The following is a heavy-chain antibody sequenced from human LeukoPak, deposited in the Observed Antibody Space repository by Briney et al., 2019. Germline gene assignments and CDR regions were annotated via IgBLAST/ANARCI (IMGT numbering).Heavy chain of an antibody. CDR3: AKDRKGSSWYSDY. CDR1: GFTFRNHA. CDR2: IDNSGGST. V-gene: IGHV3-23*01. D-gene: IGHD6-13*01. J-gene: IGHJ4*02. Sequence: GGSLRLSCTASGFTFRNHAMSWVRQAPGKGLEWVSTIDNSGGSTHYADSAKGRFTISRDNSKNTLYLQMNSLRAEDTAVYYCAKDRKGSSWYSDYWGQGTLVTVSS.